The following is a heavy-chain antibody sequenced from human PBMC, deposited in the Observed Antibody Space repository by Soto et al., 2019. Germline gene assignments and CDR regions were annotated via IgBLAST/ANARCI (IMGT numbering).Heavy chain of an antibody. CDR1: GFTFSSYG. J-gene: IGHJ6*02. D-gene: IGHD2-15*01. Sequence: GGSLRLSCAASGFTFSSYGMHWVRQAPGKGLEWVAVISYDGSNKYYADSVKGRFTISRDNSKNTLYLQMNSLRAEDTAVYYCAKHPWGYCSGGSCYSGMDVWGQGTTVTVSS. V-gene: IGHV3-30*18. CDR2: ISYDGSNK. CDR3: AKHPWGYCSGGSCYSGMDV.